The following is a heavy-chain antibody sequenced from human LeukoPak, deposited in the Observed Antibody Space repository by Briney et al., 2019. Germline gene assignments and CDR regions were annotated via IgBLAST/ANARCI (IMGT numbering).Heavy chain of an antibody. D-gene: IGHD3-10*01. CDR2: IRYDGSNK. Sequence: GGSLRLSCAASGFTFSSYGMHWVRQAPGKGLEWVAFIRYDGSNKYYADSVKGRFTISRDNSKNTLYLQMNSLRAEDTAVYYCARGHLRFGEIISPFDYWGQGTLVTVSP. CDR1: GFTFSSYG. V-gene: IGHV3-30*02. CDR3: ARGHLRFGEIISPFDY. J-gene: IGHJ4*02.